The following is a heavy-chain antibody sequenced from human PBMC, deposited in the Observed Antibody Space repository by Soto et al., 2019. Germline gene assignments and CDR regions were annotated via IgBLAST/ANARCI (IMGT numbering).Heavy chain of an antibody. J-gene: IGHJ6*02. CDR1: GYSFTSYW. D-gene: IGHD6-13*01. Sequence: EVQLVQSGAEVKKPGESLKISCKGSGYSFTSYWIGWVRQMPGKGLEWMGIIYPGDSDTRNSPSFQGQVTISADKSISTAYLQWSSLKASDTAIYYCARTAAAGKYYYGVDVWGQGTTVTVSS. CDR2: IYPGDSDT. V-gene: IGHV5-51*01. CDR3: ARTAAAGKYYYGVDV.